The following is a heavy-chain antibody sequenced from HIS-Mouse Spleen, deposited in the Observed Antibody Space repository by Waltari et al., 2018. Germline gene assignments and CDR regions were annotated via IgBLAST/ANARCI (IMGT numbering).Heavy chain of an antibody. J-gene: IGHJ4*02. V-gene: IGHV1-18*01. CDR2: ISAYNGNT. D-gene: IGHD3-3*02. CDR3: ARSFLEWLLYFDY. CDR1: GYTFTSYG. Sequence: QVQLVQSGAEVKKPGASVKVSCKASGYTFTSYGFSWGRKAPGQGLEWMGWISAYNGNTNDAQKLKGRVTMPTDTSTSTAYMELRSLRSDDTAVYYCARSFLEWLLYFDYWGQGTLVTVSS.